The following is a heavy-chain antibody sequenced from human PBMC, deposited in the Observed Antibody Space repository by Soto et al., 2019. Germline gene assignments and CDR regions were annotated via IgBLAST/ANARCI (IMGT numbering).Heavy chain of an antibody. Sequence: EVKLVESGGGLVQPGGSLRLSCAASGFAFSSDYMSWVRQAPGKGLEWVANIKQDEREKYYLESVKGRFTISRDDAKNSLFLQMNSLRVDDTAVYSCAREKRANGYFDYWGQGTLVTVSS. D-gene: IGHD4-17*01. CDR1: GFAFSSDY. CDR3: AREKRANGYFDY. J-gene: IGHJ4*02. CDR2: IKQDEREK. V-gene: IGHV3-7*01.